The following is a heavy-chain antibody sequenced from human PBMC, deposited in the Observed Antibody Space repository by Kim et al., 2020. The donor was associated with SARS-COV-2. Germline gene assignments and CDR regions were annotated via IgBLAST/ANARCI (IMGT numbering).Heavy chain of an antibody. CDR1: GYTFTSYG. J-gene: IGHJ4*02. V-gene: IGHV1-18*04. CDR2: ISAYNGNT. Sequence: ASVKVSCKASGYTFTSYGISWVRQAPGQGLEWMGWISAYNGNTNYAQKLQGRVTMTTDTSTSTAYMELRSLRSDDTAVYYCARDYAYSGSYWVGFDYWGQGTLVTVSS. CDR3: ARDYAYSGSYWVGFDY. D-gene: IGHD1-26*01.